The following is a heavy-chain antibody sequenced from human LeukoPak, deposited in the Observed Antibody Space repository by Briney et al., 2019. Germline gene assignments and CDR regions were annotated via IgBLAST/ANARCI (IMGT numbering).Heavy chain of an antibody. V-gene: IGHV4-39*01. J-gene: IGHJ5*02. CDR1: GGSISSSSYY. CDR3: ARRAFGGVIVPYNWFDP. CDR2: IYYSGST. D-gene: IGHD3-16*02. Sequence: SETLSLTCTVSGGSISSSSYYWGWIRQPPGKGLEWIGSIYYSGSTYYNPSLKSRVTISVDTSKNQFSLKLSSVTAADTAVYYCARRAFGGVIVPYNWFDPWGQGTLVTVSS.